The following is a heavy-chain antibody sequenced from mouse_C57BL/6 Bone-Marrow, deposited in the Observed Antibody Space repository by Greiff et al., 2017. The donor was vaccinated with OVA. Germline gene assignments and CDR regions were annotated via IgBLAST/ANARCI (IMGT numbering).Heavy chain of an antibody. V-gene: IGHV1-26*01. J-gene: IGHJ2*01. CDR2: INPNNGGT. CDR3: ARGEYYGSSYYFDY. D-gene: IGHD1-1*01. CDR1: GYTFTDYC. Sequence: EVQLQQSGPELVKPGASVKISCKASGYTFTDYCMNWVKQSHGKSLEWIGDINPNNGGTSYNQKFKGKATLTVDKSSSTAYMELRSLTSEDSAVYYCARGEYYGSSYYFDYWGQGTTLTVSS.